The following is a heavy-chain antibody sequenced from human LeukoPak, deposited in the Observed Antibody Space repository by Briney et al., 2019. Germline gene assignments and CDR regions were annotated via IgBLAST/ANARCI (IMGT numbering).Heavy chain of an antibody. CDR1: GGSISSYY. Sequence: SETLSLTCTVSGGSISSYYWSWIRQPPGKGLEWIGYIYTSGSTNYNPSLKSRVTISVDTSKNQFSLKLSSVTAADTAVYYCARLFSRRDYDFWSGFDYWGQGTLVTVSS. V-gene: IGHV4-4*09. CDR2: IYTSGST. J-gene: IGHJ4*02. CDR3: ARLFSRRDYDFWSGFDY. D-gene: IGHD3-3*01.